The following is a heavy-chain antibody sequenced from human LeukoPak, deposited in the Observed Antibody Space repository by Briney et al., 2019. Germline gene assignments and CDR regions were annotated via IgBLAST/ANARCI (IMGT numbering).Heavy chain of an antibody. CDR1: GFTFSDYY. CDR3: ARVSSSSTNWFDS. Sequence: PGGSLRLSCAASGFTFSDYYMSCIRQAPGKGLEWVSYISSGSTYTNYADSVKGRFTISRDNAKSSLYLQMNNLRAEDTAVYYCARVSSSSTNWFDSWGQGTLVTVSS. J-gene: IGHJ5*01. CDR2: ISSGSTYT. D-gene: IGHD6-19*01. V-gene: IGHV3-11*06.